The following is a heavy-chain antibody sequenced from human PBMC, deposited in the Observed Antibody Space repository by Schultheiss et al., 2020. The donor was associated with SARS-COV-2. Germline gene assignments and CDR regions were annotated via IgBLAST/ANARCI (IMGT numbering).Heavy chain of an antibody. CDR1: GFTFSIYV. J-gene: IGHJ6*02. CDR3: ARDRRLYYGSGSNGMDV. Sequence: GGSLRLSCAASGFTFSIYVMHWVRQAPGKGLEWVSAISGSGSTIYYADSVKGRFTISRDNAKNSLYLQMNSLRAEDTAVYYCARDRRLYYGSGSNGMDVWGQGTTVTVSS. CDR2: ISGSGSTI. D-gene: IGHD3-10*01. V-gene: IGHV3-48*03.